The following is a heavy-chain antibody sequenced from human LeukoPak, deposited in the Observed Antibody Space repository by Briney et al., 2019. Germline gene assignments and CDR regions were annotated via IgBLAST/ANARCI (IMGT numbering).Heavy chain of an antibody. CDR2: INPSGGST. J-gene: IGHJ4*02. Sequence: VASVKVSCKASGYTFTSYYMHRVRQAPGQGLEWMGIINPSGGSTRYAQKFQGRVTMTRDTSTSTVYMELSSLRSEDTAVYYCARNPVTTKYFDYWGQGTLVTVSS. V-gene: IGHV1-46*01. CDR3: ARNPVTTKYFDY. CDR1: GYTFTSYY. D-gene: IGHD4-17*01.